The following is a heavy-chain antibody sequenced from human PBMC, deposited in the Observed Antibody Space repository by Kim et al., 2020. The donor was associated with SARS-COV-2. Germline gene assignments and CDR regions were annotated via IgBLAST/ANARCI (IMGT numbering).Heavy chain of an antibody. V-gene: IGHV4-59*01. J-gene: IGHJ3*02. D-gene: IGHD3-9*01. Sequence: SETLSLTCTVSGGSISSYYWSWIRQPPGKGLEWIGYIYYSGSTNYNPSLTSRVTISVDTSKNQFSLKLSSVTAADTAVYYCARDWPTDYDILTGYWGRHGAFDIWGQGTMVTVSS. CDR2: IYYSGST. CDR3: ARDWPTDYDILTGYWGRHGAFDI. CDR1: GGSISSYY.